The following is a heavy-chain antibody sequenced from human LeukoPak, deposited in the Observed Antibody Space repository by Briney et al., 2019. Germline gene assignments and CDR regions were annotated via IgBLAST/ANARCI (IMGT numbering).Heavy chain of an antibody. Sequence: PGGSLRLSCAASGFTFSSYAMSWVRQAPGKGLEWVSAFSGSGGTTYYADSVKGRFTISRDNSKNTLYLQMNSLRAEDTAVYYCAKDLVVTGSPYYFDYWGQGTLVTVSS. CDR2: FSGSGGTT. CDR3: AKDLVVTGSPYYFDY. CDR1: GFTFSSYA. J-gene: IGHJ4*02. V-gene: IGHV3-23*01. D-gene: IGHD2-21*02.